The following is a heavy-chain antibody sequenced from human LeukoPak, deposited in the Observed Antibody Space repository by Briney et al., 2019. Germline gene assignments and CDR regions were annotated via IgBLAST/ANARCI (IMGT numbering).Heavy chain of an antibody. Sequence: ASVKVSCKASGYTFIRNSVAWVRQAPGQGLEWIGWISPYYETTNYAQKLQGRITVTTDTSTNTAYMELRSLRSDDTAIYYCARVTNREYTFDSWGQGTLVTVSS. J-gene: IGHJ4*02. CDR2: ISPYYETT. D-gene: IGHD2/OR15-2a*01. CDR1: GYTFIRNS. V-gene: IGHV1-18*01. CDR3: ARVTNREYTFDS.